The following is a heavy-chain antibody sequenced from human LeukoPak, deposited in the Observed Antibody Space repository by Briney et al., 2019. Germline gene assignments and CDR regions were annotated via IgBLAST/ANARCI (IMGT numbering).Heavy chain of an antibody. D-gene: IGHD3-22*01. Sequence: PSETLSLTCTVSGGSISSYYWSCIRQPPGKGLEWIGYIYYSGSTYYNPSLRSRVTISVDTSKNQFSLKLSSVTAADTAVYYCARSSEGRYYYDSSGFSYYYYYMDVWGKGTTVTIS. CDR1: GGSISSYY. J-gene: IGHJ6*03. V-gene: IGHV4-59*01. CDR3: ARSSEGRYYYDSSGFSYYYYYMDV. CDR2: IYYSGST.